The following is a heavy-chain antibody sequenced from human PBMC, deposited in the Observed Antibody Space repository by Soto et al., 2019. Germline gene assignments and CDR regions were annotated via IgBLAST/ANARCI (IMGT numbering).Heavy chain of an antibody. J-gene: IGHJ4*02. V-gene: IGHV3-23*01. CDR3: AKDLSDSGYFYFDY. CDR2: IRGSGGST. Sequence: EVQLLESGGGLVQPGGSLRLSCAASGFTFSSSAMSWVRQAPGKGLEWVSTIRGSGGSTYSADYVKGRFTISRDNSKNTLYLHINSLRAEDTAVYYCAKDLSDSGYFYFDYWGQGTLVTVSS. CDR1: GFTFSSSA. D-gene: IGHD3-22*01.